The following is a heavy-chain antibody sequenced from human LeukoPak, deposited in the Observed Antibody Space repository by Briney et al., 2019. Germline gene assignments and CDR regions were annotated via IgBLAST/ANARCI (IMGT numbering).Heavy chain of an antibody. CDR3: AIDMAAAGTSWFDP. D-gene: IGHD6-13*01. CDR1: GFTFSSYW. J-gene: IGHJ5*02. CDR2: IKQDGSEK. V-gene: IGHV3-7*01. Sequence: GGSLRLSCAASGFTFSSYWMSWVRQAPGRGLEWVANIKQDGSEKYYVDSVKGRFTISRDNAKNSLYLQMNSLRAEDMAVYYCAIDMAAAGTSWFDPWGQGTLVTVSS.